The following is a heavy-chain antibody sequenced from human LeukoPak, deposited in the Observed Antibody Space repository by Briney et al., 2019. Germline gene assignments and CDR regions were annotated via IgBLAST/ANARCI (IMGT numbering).Heavy chain of an antibody. D-gene: IGHD6-13*01. CDR3: AKGPGYGSSWYSEYFQH. Sequence: GGSLRLSCAASGFTFSSYAMSWVRQAPGKGLEWVSAISGSGGSTYYADSVKGRFTTSRDNSKNTLYLQMNSLRAEDTAVYYCAKGPGYGSSWYSEYFQHWGQGTLVTVSS. CDR2: ISGSGGST. CDR1: GFTFSSYA. J-gene: IGHJ1*01. V-gene: IGHV3-23*01.